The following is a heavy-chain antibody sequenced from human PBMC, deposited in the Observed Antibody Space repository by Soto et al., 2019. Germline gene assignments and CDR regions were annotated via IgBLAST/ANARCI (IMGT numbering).Heavy chain of an antibody. CDR2: IYHSGTT. J-gene: IGHJ5*02. V-gene: IGHV4-59*11. CDR1: GGSISNHY. CDR3: ARGGYRTLAWFDP. D-gene: IGHD6-13*01. Sequence: SETMSLTCTVSGGSISNHYWSWIRQSPGKGLEWIANIYHSGTTNYNLSLKGRVTISIDSSKNQVSLKLNSVTAADTAVYYCARGGYRTLAWFDPWGQGTLVTVSS.